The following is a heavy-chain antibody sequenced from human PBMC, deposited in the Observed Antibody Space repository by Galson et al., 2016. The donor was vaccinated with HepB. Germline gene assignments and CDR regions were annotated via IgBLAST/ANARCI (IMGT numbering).Heavy chain of an antibody. CDR1: GYTFSSYP. Sequence: SVKVSCTASGYTFSSYPIHWVRQAPGQGLEWMGIITPDNGTTVYAQKFQGSVTITSDTSTSTVYMEVSSLRSEHTAVYYGARDKKRGVQYNYYFGMDVWGQGTTVTVSS. J-gene: IGHJ6*02. CDR3: ARDKKRGVQYNYYFGMDV. D-gene: IGHD5-24*01. V-gene: IGHV1-46*01. CDR2: ITPDNGTT.